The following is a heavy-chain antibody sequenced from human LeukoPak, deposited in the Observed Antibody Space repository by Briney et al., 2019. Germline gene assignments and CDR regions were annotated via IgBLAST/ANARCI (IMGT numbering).Heavy chain of an antibody. CDR1: GFTFSSYA. J-gene: IGHJ3*02. Sequence: GGSLRLSCAASGFTFSSYAMSWVRQAPGKGLEWVSAISGSGGSTYYADSVKGRFTISRDNSKNTLYLQMNSLRAEDTAVYYCAKDEADFWSGVFAFDIWGQGTMVTVSS. CDR3: AKDEADFWSGVFAFDI. D-gene: IGHD3-3*01. CDR2: ISGSGGST. V-gene: IGHV3-23*01.